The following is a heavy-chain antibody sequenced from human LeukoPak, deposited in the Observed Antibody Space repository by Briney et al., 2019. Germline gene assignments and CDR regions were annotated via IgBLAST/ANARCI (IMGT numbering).Heavy chain of an antibody. Sequence: SETLSLTCAVYGWSFNDYYWNWIRQPPGKGLEWIGEINARGDTNYNPSLKSRGTISVDTSKTQFSLRLTSMIAADTALYYCARGQVPAARGYNWFDPWGQGTLVTVSS. CDR1: GWSFNDYY. D-gene: IGHD2-2*01. CDR3: ARGQVPAARGYNWFDP. J-gene: IGHJ5*02. V-gene: IGHV4-34*01. CDR2: INARGDT.